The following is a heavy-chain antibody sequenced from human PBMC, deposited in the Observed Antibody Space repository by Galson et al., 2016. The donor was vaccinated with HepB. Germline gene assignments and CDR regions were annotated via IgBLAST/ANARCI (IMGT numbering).Heavy chain of an antibody. D-gene: IGHD3-10*01. V-gene: IGHV3-21*01. CDR2: ISSRSSYI. J-gene: IGHJ4*02. CDR3: ARAFSRESGFDY. CDR1: GFTFSSYG. Sequence: SLRLSCAASGFTFSSYGIHWVRQAPGKGLEWVSSISSRSSYIYHADSVKGRFTISRDNAKNSLYLQMNSLRAEDTAVYYCARAFSRESGFDYWGQVILVTVSS.